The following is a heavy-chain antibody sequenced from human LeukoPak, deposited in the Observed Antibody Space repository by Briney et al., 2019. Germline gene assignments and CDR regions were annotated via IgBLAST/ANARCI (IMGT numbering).Heavy chain of an antibody. CDR1: GGSISGSSYF. D-gene: IGHD3-10*01. V-gene: IGHV4-39*01. Sequence: PSETLSLTCTVSGGSISGSSYFWGWIRQPPGKGLEWIGSIYYSGNTYYNPSLKSRDTISVDTSKNQFSLKLSSVTAADTAVYYCARLKEGIDYWGQGTLVTVSS. CDR2: IYYSGNT. J-gene: IGHJ4*02. CDR3: ARLKEGIDY.